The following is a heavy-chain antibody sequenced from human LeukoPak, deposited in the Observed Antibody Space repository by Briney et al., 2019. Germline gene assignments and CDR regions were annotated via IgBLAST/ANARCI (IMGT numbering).Heavy chain of an antibody. V-gene: IGHV3-23*01. CDR3: ARASRYDSSGYFGAIFDY. J-gene: IGHJ4*02. CDR1: GFAFSSYA. CDR2: ISGSGGST. Sequence: PGGSLRLSCAASGFAFSSYAMSWVRQAPGKGLEWVSAISGSGGSTYYADSVKGRFTISRDNSKNTLYLQMNSLRAEDTAVYYCARASRYDSSGYFGAIFDYWGQGTLVTVSS. D-gene: IGHD3-22*01.